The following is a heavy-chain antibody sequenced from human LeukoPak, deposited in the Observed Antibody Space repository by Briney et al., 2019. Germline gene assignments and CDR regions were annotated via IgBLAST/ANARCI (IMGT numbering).Heavy chain of an antibody. D-gene: IGHD6-6*01. CDR2: IKPGDGTT. V-gene: IGHV1-46*01. Sequence: ASVTVSCKASGYTFTNYWVHWVRRAPGQGLEWMGIIKPGDGTTNYAQKFQGGVTLTWDTSTSTVYMELSSLRSEDTAVYYCARDSDRSSIDYWGQGTLLTVSS. CDR3: ARDSDRSSIDY. CDR1: GYTFTNYW. J-gene: IGHJ4*02.